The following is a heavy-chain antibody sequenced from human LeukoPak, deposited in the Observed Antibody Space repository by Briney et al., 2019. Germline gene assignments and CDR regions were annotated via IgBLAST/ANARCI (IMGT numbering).Heavy chain of an antibody. CDR3: ASLPFPGEREKYYFDY. J-gene: IGHJ4*02. CDR2: INAGNGNT. Sequence: APVKVSCKASGYTFTSYAMHWVRQAPGQRLEWMGWINAGNGNTKYSQKFQGRVTITRDTSASTAYMELSSLRSEDTAVYYCASLPFPGEREKYYFDYWGQGTLVTVSS. V-gene: IGHV1-3*01. D-gene: IGHD4-17*01. CDR1: GYTFTSYA.